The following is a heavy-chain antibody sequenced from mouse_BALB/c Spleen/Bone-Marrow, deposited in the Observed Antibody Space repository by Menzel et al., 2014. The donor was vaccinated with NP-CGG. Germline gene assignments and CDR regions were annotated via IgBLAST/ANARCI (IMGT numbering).Heavy chain of an antibody. J-gene: IGHJ4*01. CDR1: GSTFTAKW. D-gene: IGHD3-3*01. CDR3: ARGGHEFSLEY. Sequence: QVQLKASGAGLGMPGASVKMSCTASGSTFTAKWMYWVKQRPGQGLAWLGAIDTSDSYTPYNQKFMGKASLTVDASSSTAYMQVSSLTSDDSADYYCARGGHEFSLEYWGQGTPGTVSS. CDR2: IDTSDSYT. V-gene: IGHV1-69*01.